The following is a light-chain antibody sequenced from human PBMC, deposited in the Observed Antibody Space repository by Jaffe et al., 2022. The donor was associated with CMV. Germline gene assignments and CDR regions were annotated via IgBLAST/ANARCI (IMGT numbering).Light chain of an antibody. CDR3: QVWGNSTHVV. CDR2: RDS. V-gene: IGLV3-9*01. J-gene: IGLJ2*01. CDR1: NIGTKN. Sequence: SYELTQPLSVSVALGQTARITCGGNNIGTKNVHWYQQKPGQAPVLVIYRDSNRPSGIPERFSGSNSGNTATLTISRAQAGDEADYYCQVWGNSTHVVFGGGTKLTVL.